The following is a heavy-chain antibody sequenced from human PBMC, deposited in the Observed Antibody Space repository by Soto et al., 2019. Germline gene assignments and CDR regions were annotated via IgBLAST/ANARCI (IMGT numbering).Heavy chain of an antibody. V-gene: IGHV1-69*13. CDR1: GGTFSSYA. Sequence: ASVKVSCKASGGTFSSYAISWVRQAPGQGLEWMGGIIPIFGTANYAQKFQGRVTITADESTSTAYMELSSLRSEDTAVYYCARDRQAYCGGDCYSLFDYWGQGTLVTVSS. CDR3: ARDRQAYCGGDCYSLFDY. J-gene: IGHJ4*02. D-gene: IGHD2-21*02. CDR2: IIPIFGTA.